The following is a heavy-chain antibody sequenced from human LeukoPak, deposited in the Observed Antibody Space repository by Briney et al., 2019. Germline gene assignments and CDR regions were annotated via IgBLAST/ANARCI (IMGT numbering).Heavy chain of an antibody. V-gene: IGHV4-31*03. D-gene: IGHD6-13*01. CDR3: ARTTQQQGDNWFDP. CDR2: IYYSGST. Sequence: SETLSLTCTVSGGSISSGGYYWSWIRQHPGKGLEWIGYIYYSGSTYYNPSLKSRVTISVDTSKNQFSLKLSSVTAADTAVYYCARTTQQQGDNWFDPWGQGTLVTVSS. J-gene: IGHJ5*02. CDR1: GGSISSGGYY.